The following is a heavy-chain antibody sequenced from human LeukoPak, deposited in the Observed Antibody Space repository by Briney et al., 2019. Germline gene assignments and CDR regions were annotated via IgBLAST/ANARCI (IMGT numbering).Heavy chain of an antibody. D-gene: IGHD6-13*01. CDR2: IHYSGST. J-gene: IGHJ6*02. V-gene: IGHV4-39*07. CDR1: GGSIRNSSYY. Sequence: SETLSLTCTVSGGSIRNSSYYWGWIRQPPGKGLEWIGSIHYSGSTNFNPSLKSRVTISVDTSKNQFSLKVRSVTAADTAVYYCAAQIGIAAAGMRDYYYYGLDVWGQGTTVTVSS. CDR3: AAQIGIAAAGMRDYYYYGLDV.